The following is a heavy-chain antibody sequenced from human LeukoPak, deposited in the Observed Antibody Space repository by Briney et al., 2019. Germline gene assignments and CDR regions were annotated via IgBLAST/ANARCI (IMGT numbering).Heavy chain of an antibody. Sequence: GGSLRLSCAASGFTFSSYWMSWVRQAPGKGLEWVANIKQDGSGKYYVDSVKGRFTISRDNAKNSLYLQMNSLRAEDTAVYYCARVGVGARFDYWGQGTLVTVSS. J-gene: IGHJ4*02. D-gene: IGHD1-26*01. CDR3: ARVGVGARFDY. CDR1: GFTFSSYW. CDR2: IKQDGSGK. V-gene: IGHV3-7*01.